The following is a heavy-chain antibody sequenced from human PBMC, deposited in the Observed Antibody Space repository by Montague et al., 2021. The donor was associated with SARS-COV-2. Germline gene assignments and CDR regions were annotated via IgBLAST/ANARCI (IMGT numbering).Heavy chain of an antibody. V-gene: IGHV3-48*03. CDR3: ARDWLSGGTYFLDD. D-gene: IGHD2-8*02. CDR2: ISSSGTTI. Sequence: SLRLSCAGSGFTFGNYDMNWVRQAPGKGLEWISYISSSGTTIYHADSVKGRFTISRDNAQNSLYLQMSSLRVEDTAIYYCARDWLSGGTYFLDDWGQGTLITVSS. J-gene: IGHJ4*02. CDR1: GFTFGNYD.